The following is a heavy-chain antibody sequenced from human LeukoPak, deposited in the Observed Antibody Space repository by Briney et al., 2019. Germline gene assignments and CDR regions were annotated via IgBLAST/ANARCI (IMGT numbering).Heavy chain of an antibody. CDR3: ARDPPRIVVVVAATNYYGMDV. CDR2: ISAYNGNT. CDR1: GYTFTSYG. D-gene: IGHD2-15*01. J-gene: IGHJ6*02. V-gene: IGHV1-18*01. Sequence: ASVKVSCKASGYTFTSYGISWVRQAPGQGLEWMGWISAYNGNTNYAQKLQGRVTMATDTSTSTAYMELRSLRSDDTAVYYCARDPPRIVVVVAATNYYGMDVWGQGTTVTVPS.